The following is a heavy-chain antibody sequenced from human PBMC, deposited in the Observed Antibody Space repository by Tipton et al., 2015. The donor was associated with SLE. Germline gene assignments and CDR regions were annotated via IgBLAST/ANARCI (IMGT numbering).Heavy chain of an antibody. Sequence: TLSLTCTVSGGSISSYYWSWIRQTPGKGLEWIGYVVYSGSTNYNPSLNSRVTMSVDTSKRQFSLKLASVTAADTAVYYCVRLHRVAVVGLDGFDMWGQGTMVIVSS. V-gene: IGHV4-59*01. CDR3: VRLHRVAVVGLDGFDM. CDR1: GGSISSYY. CDR2: VVYSGST. J-gene: IGHJ3*02. D-gene: IGHD6-19*01.